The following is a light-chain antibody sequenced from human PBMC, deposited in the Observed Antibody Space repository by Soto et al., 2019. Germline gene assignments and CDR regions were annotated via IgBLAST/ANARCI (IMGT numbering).Light chain of an antibody. CDR2: ANT. J-gene: IGLJ3*02. Sequence: QSVLTQPPSVSGAPGQRVTMSCTGSRSNIGAGYDVHWYQPLPGTAPKLLIYANTNRPSGVPERISGSKSGTSASLAITGLQAEDEADYFCQSYDSSLSGPLFGGGTKLTVL. V-gene: IGLV1-40*01. CDR1: RSNIGAGYD. CDR3: QSYDSSLSGPL.